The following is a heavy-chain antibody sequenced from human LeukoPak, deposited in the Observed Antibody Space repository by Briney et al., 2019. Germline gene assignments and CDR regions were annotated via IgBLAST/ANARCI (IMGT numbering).Heavy chain of an antibody. J-gene: IGHJ4*02. D-gene: IGHD3-22*01. Sequence: GGSLRLSCAASGFTFSSYWMSWVRQAPGKGLEWVANIKQDGSEKYYVDSVKGRFTISRDNAKNSLYLQMNSLRAEDTAVYYCAREGNYYDSSGYLDWGQGTLVTVSS. CDR3: AREGNYYDSSGYLD. CDR2: IKQDGSEK. CDR1: GFTFSSYW. V-gene: IGHV3-7*01.